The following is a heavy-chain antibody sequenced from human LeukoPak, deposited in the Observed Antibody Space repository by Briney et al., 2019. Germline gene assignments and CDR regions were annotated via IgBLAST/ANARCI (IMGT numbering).Heavy chain of an antibody. CDR2: IDQYGGQK. J-gene: IGHJ4*02. CDR1: GFTFSVYW. D-gene: IGHD3-10*01. Sequence: GGSLRLSCAASGFTFSVYWMTWVRQAPGKGLEWVATIDQYGGQKNYVESVKGRFTISRDNAEDTLFLQMNSLRADDTAVYYCATEVWFRADSWGQGTLVTVSS. CDR3: ATEVWFRADS. V-gene: IGHV3-7*05.